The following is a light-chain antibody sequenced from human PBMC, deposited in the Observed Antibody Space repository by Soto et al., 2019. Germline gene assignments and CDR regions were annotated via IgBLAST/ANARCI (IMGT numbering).Light chain of an antibody. V-gene: IGLV2-8*01. Sequence: QSVLTQPPSASGSPGQSVTVSCAGTSRDVGAYSSVAWYQQHPGKAPKLIIYEDTKRPSGVPDRFSGARSGNTAFLTVSGLQADDEADYYCSAHAGSNNYVFGTGTKVSVL. CDR2: EDT. J-gene: IGLJ1*01. CDR3: SAHAGSNNYV. CDR1: SRDVGAYSS.